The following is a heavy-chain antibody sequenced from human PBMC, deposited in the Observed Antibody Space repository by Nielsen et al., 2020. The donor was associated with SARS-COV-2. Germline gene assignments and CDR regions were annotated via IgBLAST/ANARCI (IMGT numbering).Heavy chain of an antibody. Sequence: ASVKVSCKASGYTFTSYGISWVRQAPRQGLEWMGWISAYNGNTNYAQKLQGRVTMTTDTSTSTAYMELRSLRSDDTAVYYCARDRGTTGAYVDFDYWGQGTLVTVSS. CDR1: GYTFTSYG. CDR2: ISAYNGNT. V-gene: IGHV1-18*01. CDR3: ARDRGTTGAYVDFDY. D-gene: IGHD1-14*01. J-gene: IGHJ4*02.